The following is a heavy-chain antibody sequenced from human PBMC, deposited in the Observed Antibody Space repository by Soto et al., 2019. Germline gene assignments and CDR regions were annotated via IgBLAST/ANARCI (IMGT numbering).Heavy chain of an antibody. CDR3: AKDRQYDILTGYYEVDAFDI. CDR1: GFTFSSFN. Sequence: GGSLRLSCEASGFTFSSFNMHWVRQAPGKGLEWVALISYEVTKAQYADSVKGRFTISRDNSKNTLYLQMNSLRAEDTAVYYCAKDRQYDILTGYYEVDAFDIWGQGTMVTVS. J-gene: IGHJ3*02. CDR2: ISYEVTKA. V-gene: IGHV3-30-3*01. D-gene: IGHD3-9*01.